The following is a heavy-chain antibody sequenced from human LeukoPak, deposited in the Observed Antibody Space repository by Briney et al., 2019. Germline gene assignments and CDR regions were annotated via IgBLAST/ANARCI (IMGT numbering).Heavy chain of an antibody. CDR3: ASLGFLTSDYYFDY. J-gene: IGHJ4*02. CDR2: IYYSGST. D-gene: IGHD3-9*01. CDR1: GGSISSYY. Sequence: SETLSLTCTVSGGSISSYYWSWIRQPPGKGLEWIGYIYYSGSTNYNPSLKSRVTISVDTSKNQFSLKLSSVTAADTAVYYCASLGFLTSDYYFDYWGQGTLVTVSS. V-gene: IGHV4-59*01.